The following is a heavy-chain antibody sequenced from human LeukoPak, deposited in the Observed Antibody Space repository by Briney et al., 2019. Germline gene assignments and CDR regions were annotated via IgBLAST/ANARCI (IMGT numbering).Heavy chain of an antibody. V-gene: IGHV1-18*01. CDR2: SSAHNGDT. CDR3: AREAYCSGGSCYPGALDT. D-gene: IGHD2-15*01. Sequence: ASVKVSCKASGFTFTSYGISWVRQAPGQGLEWMGWSSAHNGDTNYAQNIQGRVTMTTDTSTTTAYMELRSLRSDDTDVYYCAREAYCSGGSCYPGALDTWGQGTMVTVSS. J-gene: IGHJ3*02. CDR1: GFTFTSYG.